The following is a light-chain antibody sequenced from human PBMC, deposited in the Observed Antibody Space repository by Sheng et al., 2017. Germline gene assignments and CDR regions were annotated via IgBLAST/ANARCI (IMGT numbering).Light chain of an antibody. Sequence: EIVLTQFPATLSLSPGETATLSCGASQSITANCLAWYQQKPGLAPRLLIFDASNRVTGIPDRFSGSGSGTDFTLTIRRLEPEDFAVYFCQQCGSSVITFGQGTRLEIK. J-gene: IGKJ5*01. CDR1: QSITANC. CDR2: DAS. CDR3: QQCGSSVIT. V-gene: IGKV3D-20*01.